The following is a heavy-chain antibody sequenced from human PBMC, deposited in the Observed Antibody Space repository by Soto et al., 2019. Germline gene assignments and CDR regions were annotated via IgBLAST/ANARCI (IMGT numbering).Heavy chain of an antibody. CDR2: IYYSGTT. V-gene: IGHV4-31*03. D-gene: IGHD3-22*01. CDR1: GDSISSGGYY. J-gene: IGHJ4*02. CDR3: VSTYYTDTSGPFAY. Sequence: SETLSLTCTVSGDSISSGGYYWSWIRHHPGTGLEWIGYIYYSGTTYYNPSLESRVTISADMSENQFSLKVNSVTVADTAVYYCVSTYYTDTSGPFAYWGQGTLVTVSS.